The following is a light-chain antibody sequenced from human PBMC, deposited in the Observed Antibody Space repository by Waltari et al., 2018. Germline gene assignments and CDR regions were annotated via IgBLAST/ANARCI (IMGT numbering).Light chain of an antibody. CDR1: TPNIGNNY. CDR2: EDN. CDR3: GTWDSSLGIGV. J-gene: IGLJ3*02. V-gene: IGLV1-51*01. Sequence: QSVLTQAPSVSAAPGQKVTISCPGSTPNIGNNYVSWYQQFPGTAPKLLIYEDNRRPSGIPDRFSGSKSGASATLGIIGLQTGDEANYYCGTWDSSLGIGVLGGGTRVTVL.